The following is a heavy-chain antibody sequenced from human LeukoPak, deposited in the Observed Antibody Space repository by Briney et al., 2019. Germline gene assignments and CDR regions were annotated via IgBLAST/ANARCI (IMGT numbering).Heavy chain of an antibody. CDR1: GGSISSYY. V-gene: IGHV4-59*01. CDR2: IYYSGST. CDR3: AREAEENYTILTGYLY. D-gene: IGHD3-9*01. Sequence: SETLSLTCTVSGGSISSYYWSWIRQPPGKGLEWIGYIYYSGSTNYNPSLKSRVTISVDTSKNQSSLKLSSVTAADTAVYFCAREAEENYTILTGYLYWGQGSLVTVSS. J-gene: IGHJ4*02.